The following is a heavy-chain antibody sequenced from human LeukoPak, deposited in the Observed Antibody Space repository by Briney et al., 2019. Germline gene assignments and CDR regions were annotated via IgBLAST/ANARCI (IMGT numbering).Heavy chain of an antibody. CDR3: ARAPDYGANDY. CDR2: IHYSGST. J-gene: IGHJ4*02. CDR1: GGSISSGDYY. V-gene: IGHV4-30-4*01. D-gene: IGHD4-23*01. Sequence: SGTLSLTCTVSGGSISSGDYYWSWIRQPPGKGLEWIGYIHYSGSTHYNPSLKSRVTISVDTSKNQFSLRLTSVTAADTAVYYCARAPDYGANDYWGQGTLVTVSS.